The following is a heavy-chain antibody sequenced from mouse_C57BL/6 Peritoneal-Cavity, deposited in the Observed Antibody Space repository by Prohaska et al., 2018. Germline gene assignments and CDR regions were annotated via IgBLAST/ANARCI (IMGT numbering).Heavy chain of an antibody. D-gene: IGHD3-2*02. CDR2: IFPGSGCS. CDR3: RRVSSGYYFDY. CDR1: GYTFTDYY. V-gene: IGHV1-75*01. Sequence: QVQLQQSGPELVKPGASVKISCKASGYTFTDYYINWVKQRPGQGLEWIGWIFPGSGCSYYNDKFKGKSTLTVYNSYRTAYLLLSRLSSADSAVYFCRRVSSGYYFDYWGQGTTLTVSS. J-gene: IGHJ2*01.